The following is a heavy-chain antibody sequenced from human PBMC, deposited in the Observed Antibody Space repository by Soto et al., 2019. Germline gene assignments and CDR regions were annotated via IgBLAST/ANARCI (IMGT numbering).Heavy chain of an antibody. V-gene: IGHV4-61*01. J-gene: IGHJ4*02. Sequence: SETLSLTCSVSGGSVSNKTYYWSWIRQPPGKRLEWIGYVYYSGTTNYNPSLKSRVTISVDPSKNQFSLRLSSVTTADTALYYCARTTAVPNTLRSRYFFDYWGQGTLVTVSS. D-gene: IGHD4-17*01. CDR3: ARTTAVPNTLRSRYFFDY. CDR2: VYYSGTT. CDR1: GGSVSNKTYY.